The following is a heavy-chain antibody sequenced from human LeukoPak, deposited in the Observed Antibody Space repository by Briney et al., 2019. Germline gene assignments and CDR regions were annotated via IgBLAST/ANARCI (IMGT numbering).Heavy chain of an antibody. Sequence: GGSLRLSCAASGFTFSSYAMSWVRQAPGKGLEWVSAISGGGGSTYYADSVKGRFTISRDNSKNTLYLQMYSLRAEDTAVYYCAKGSSGWYSPPSFDYWGQGTLVTVSS. D-gene: IGHD6-19*01. CDR2: ISGGGGST. J-gene: IGHJ4*02. CDR3: AKGSSGWYSPPSFDY. V-gene: IGHV3-23*01. CDR1: GFTFSSYA.